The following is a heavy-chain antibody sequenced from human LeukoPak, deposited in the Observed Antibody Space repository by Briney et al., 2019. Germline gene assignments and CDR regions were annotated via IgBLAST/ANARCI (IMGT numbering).Heavy chain of an antibody. CDR3: ARDPGGAAAGQYYYGMDV. D-gene: IGHD6-13*01. CDR1: GFTFSSYA. Sequence: PGRSLRLSCAASGFTFSSYAMHWVRQAPGKGLEWVAVISYDGSNKYYADSVKGRFTISRDNSKNTLYLQMNSLRAEDTAVYYCARDPGGAAAGQYYYGMDVWGQGTTVTVSS. J-gene: IGHJ6*02. CDR2: ISYDGSNK. V-gene: IGHV3-30-3*01.